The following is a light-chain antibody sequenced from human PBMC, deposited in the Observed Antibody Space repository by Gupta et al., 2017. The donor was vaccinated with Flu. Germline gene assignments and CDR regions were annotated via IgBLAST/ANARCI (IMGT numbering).Light chain of an antibody. V-gene: IGLV2-11*01. CDR3: SSHAGRVTWV. CDR2: DVT. CDR1: SNDVGGSNR. J-gene: IGLJ1*01. Sequence: QSAPTPARSVSGSPGQSVTISCTGSSNDVGGSNRVSWYQQRPGKAPKLILYDVTERPSGVPDRFSGSKSGNTASLTISGLQADDEADYYCSSHAGRVTWVFGTGTTVTVL.